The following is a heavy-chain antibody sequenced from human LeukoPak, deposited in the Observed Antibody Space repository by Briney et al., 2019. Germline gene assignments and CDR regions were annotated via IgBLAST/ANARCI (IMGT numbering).Heavy chain of an antibody. V-gene: IGHV3-48*04. D-gene: IGHD3-22*01. CDR2: ISAISSSST. J-gene: IGHJ3*02. Sequence: GGSLRLSCAASGFTFSSYSMNWVRQAPGKGLEWVSYISAISSSSTYYADSVKGRFTISRDNAKNSLYLQMNSLRAEDTAVYYCARDFHRRYYDSSGYNAFDIGGQGTMVTVSS. CDR3: ARDFHRRYYDSSGYNAFDI. CDR1: GFTFSSYS.